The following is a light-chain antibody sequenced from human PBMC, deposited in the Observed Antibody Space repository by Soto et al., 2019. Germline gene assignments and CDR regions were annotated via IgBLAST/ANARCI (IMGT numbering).Light chain of an antibody. CDR3: LQYDGWPLT. V-gene: IGKV3-15*01. CDR1: QNVRKN. Sequence: EIVMTQSPGTLSVSPGERATLSCRARQNVRKNLAWYQQKPGQAPRLLIYGASTRATGIPARFSGDGSGTEFTLTIDSLQSEDFVVYYCLQYDGWPLTFGQGTRLEIK. CDR2: GAS. J-gene: IGKJ5*01.